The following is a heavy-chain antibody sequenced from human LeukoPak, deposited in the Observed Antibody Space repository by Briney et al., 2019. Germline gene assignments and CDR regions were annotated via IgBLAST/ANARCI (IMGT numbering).Heavy chain of an antibody. V-gene: IGHV4-34*01. D-gene: IGHD6-6*01. CDR1: GGSFTDHY. CDR2: INHRGST. Sequence: SETLSLTCAVYGGSFTDHYWSWIRQPPGKGLEWIGEINHRGSTNYNPSLKSRVTISVDTSKYQFSLRLSSVTAADTAVYYCASGQLVDYWGQGTLVTVSS. J-gene: IGHJ4*02. CDR3: ASGQLVDY.